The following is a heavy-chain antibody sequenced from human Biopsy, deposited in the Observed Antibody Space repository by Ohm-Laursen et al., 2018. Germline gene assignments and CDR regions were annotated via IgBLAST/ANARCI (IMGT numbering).Heavy chain of an antibody. J-gene: IGHJ6*02. Sequence: SLRLSCAASGFTVNDHAMHWVRQPPGKGLEWVSGISWDSGRIGYAGSVKGRFTVSRDNAKKSLYLEMNTLRPEDQGFFYCTKVLIPAGTDVWGQGTTVTVSS. CDR3: TKVLIPAGTDV. V-gene: IGHV3-9*01. CDR2: ISWDSGRI. CDR1: GFTVNDHA.